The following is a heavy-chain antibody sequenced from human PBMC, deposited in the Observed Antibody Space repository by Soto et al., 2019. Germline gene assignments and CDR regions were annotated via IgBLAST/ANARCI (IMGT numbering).Heavy chain of an antibody. CDR2: IYTSGST. CDR3: ANSPITMVRGVIYYYYGMDV. CDR1: GCSISSYY. V-gene: IGHV4-4*07. Sequence: SETLSLTCPVSGCSISSYYWSWIRQPAGKGLEWIGRIYTSGSTNYNPSLKSRVTMSVDTSKNQFSLKLSSVTAADTAVYYCANSPITMVRGVIYYYYGMDVWGQGTTVTVSS. J-gene: IGHJ6*02. D-gene: IGHD3-10*01.